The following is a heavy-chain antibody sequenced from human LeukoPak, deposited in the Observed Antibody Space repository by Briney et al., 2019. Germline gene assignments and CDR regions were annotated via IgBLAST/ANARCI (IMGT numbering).Heavy chain of an antibody. CDR2: INPNTGGT. D-gene: IGHD1-26*01. J-gene: IGHJ4*02. V-gene: IGHV1-2*02. CDR1: GYSFTDYY. CDR3: ARGSIVGATFDYFDS. Sequence: VASVTVSYKAFGYSFTDYYVHWVRQAPGQGPEWMGWINPNTGGTKYAQKFQGRVTMTRDTSISTAYMEVKRLRSDDTAVYYCARGSIVGATFDYFDSWGQGTLVTVSS.